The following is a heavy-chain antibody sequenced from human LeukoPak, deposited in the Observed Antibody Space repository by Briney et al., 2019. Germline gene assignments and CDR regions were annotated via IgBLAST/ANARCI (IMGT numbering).Heavy chain of an antibody. CDR3: ARGGSKLSH. D-gene: IGHD3-16*02. CDR1: GFTFSSYE. CDR2: ISSSGST. Sequence: PGGSLRLSCAASGFTFSSYEMNWVRQAPGKGLEWVSYISSSGSTGYADSVKGRFTISRDNAKNSLYLQMNGLRAEDTALYYCARGGSKLSHWGQGTLVTVSS. J-gene: IGHJ4*02. V-gene: IGHV3-48*03.